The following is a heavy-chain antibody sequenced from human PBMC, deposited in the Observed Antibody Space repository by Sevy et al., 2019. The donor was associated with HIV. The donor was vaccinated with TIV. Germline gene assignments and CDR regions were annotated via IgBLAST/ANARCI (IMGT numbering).Heavy chain of an antibody. V-gene: IGHV3-49*03. Sequence: GGSLRLSCTASGFTFGDYAMSWFRQAPGKGLEWVGFIKTKTYSGTTEYAASVKGRFIMSREDSENFAYLQMNSLKTEDTAVYYCTRDLYGSGWFYFDYWGQGTLVTVSS. J-gene: IGHJ4*02. D-gene: IGHD6-19*01. CDR3: TRDLYGSGWFYFDY. CDR2: IKTKTYSGTT. CDR1: GFTFGDYA.